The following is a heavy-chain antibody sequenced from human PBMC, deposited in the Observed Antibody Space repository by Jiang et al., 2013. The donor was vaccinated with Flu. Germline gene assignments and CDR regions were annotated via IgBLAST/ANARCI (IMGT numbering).Heavy chain of an antibody. CDR2: INHSGST. CDR1: GGSFSGYY. CDR3: ARGKPKDYVWGNYRPNYFDS. D-gene: IGHD3-16*02. V-gene: IGHV4-34*01. Sequence: LLKPSETLSLTCAVYGGSFSGYYWSWIRQPPGKGLEWIGEINHSGSTNYNPSLKSRVTISIDTSKNQFSLKVSSVTAADTAVYYCARGKPKDYVWGNYRPNYFDSWGRGTLVTVSS. J-gene: IGHJ4*02.